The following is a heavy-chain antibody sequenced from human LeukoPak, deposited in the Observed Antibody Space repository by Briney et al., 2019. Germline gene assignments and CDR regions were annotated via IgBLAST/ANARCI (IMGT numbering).Heavy chain of an antibody. CDR2: ISAYNGNT. J-gene: IGHJ6*03. V-gene: IGHV1-18*01. D-gene: IGHD1-26*01. CDR1: GYTFTSYG. CDR3: ARTVASGSYLYYYYMDV. Sequence: ASVKVSCKASGYTFTSYGISWVRQAPGQGLEWMGWISAYNGNTNYAQKFQGRVTMTRDTSTSSVYMELSSLRSEDTAVYYCARTVASGSYLYYYYMDVWGKGTTVTISS.